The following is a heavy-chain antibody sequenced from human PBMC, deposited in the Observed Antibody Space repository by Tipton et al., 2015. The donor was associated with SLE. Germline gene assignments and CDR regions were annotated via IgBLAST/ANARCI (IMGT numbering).Heavy chain of an antibody. CDR1: DGSIDRYF. D-gene: IGHD5-12*01. CDR2: ISNTGST. V-gene: IGHV4-59*01. Sequence: TLSLTCTVSDGSIDRYFWNWIRQPPGKGLEWIGYISNTGSTNYNPSLKSRATISVGTSRNQFSLNLNSVTAADTAVYYCARAGGYDYYYSGMDVWGQGTTVTVSS. J-gene: IGHJ6*02. CDR3: ARAGGYDYYYSGMDV.